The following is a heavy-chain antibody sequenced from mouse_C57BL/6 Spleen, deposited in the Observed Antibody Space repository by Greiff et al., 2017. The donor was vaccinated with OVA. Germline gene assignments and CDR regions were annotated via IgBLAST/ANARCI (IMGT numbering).Heavy chain of an antibody. CDR1: GFNIKDYY. CDR3: AIEGYDGYYPYFDY. CDR2: LDPEDGET. Sequence: EVKLMESGAELVKPGASVKLSCTASGFNIKDYYMHWVKQRTEQGLEWIGRLDPEDGETKYAPKFQGKATITADTSSNTAYLQLSSLTSEDTAVYYCAIEGYDGYYPYFDYWGQGTTLTVSS. J-gene: IGHJ2*01. V-gene: IGHV14-2*01. D-gene: IGHD2-3*01.